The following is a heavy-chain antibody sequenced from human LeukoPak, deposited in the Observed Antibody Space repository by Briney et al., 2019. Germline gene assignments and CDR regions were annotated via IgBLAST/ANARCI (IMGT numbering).Heavy chain of an antibody. CDR1: GGSISSYY. J-gene: IGHJ4*02. CDR2: IYYSGST. V-gene: IGHV4-59*01. D-gene: IGHD3-10*01. Sequence: SETLSLTCTVSGGSISSYYWSWIRQPPGKGLEWIGYIYYSGSTNYNPSLKSRVTISVDTSKNQFSLKLSSVTAADTAVYYCARLWFGEPSEYFDYCGQGTLVTVSS. CDR3: ARLWFGEPSEYFDY.